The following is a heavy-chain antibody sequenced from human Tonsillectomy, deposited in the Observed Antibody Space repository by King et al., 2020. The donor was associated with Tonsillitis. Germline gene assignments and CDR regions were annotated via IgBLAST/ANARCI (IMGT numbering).Heavy chain of an antibody. CDR1: GFSLSTRGVG. Sequence: TLKESGPTLVKPTQTLTLTCTFSGFSLSTRGVGVGWIRQPPGKALEWLALIYWDDDKRYSPSLKSRLTITKDTSKNQVVLTMTNMDPVDTATYYCIQRVGGYYYDSSVYYYGGLFDFWGQGTLVTVSS. J-gene: IGHJ5*01. CDR2: IYWDDDK. V-gene: IGHV2-5*02. D-gene: IGHD3-22*01. CDR3: IQRVGGYYYDSSVYYYGGLFDF.